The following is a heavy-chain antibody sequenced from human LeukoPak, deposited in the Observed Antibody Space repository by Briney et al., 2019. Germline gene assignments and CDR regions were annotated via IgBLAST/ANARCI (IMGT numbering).Heavy chain of an antibody. V-gene: IGHV4-61*02. D-gene: IGHD5-12*01. CDR3: ARVDSGYDWGRLYYYYMDV. CDR2: IYTSGST. J-gene: IGHJ6*03. CDR1: GGSIRSGSYY. Sequence: SQTLSLTCTVSGGSIRSGSYYWSWIRQPAGKGLAWIGRIYTSGSTNYNPSLKSRVNISVDTYKDQFYLKLSSVTAADAAVYYSARVDSGYDWGRLYYYYMDVWGKGTTVTVSS.